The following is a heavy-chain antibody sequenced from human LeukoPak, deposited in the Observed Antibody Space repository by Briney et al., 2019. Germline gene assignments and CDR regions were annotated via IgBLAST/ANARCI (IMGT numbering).Heavy chain of an antibody. Sequence: GGSLRLSCAASGFTFSSYWMSWVRQAPGKGLEGVANIKQDGSEKYYVDSVKGRFTISRDNAKNSLYLQMNSLRAEDTAVYYCASVIVVDSFDYWGQGTLVTVSS. J-gene: IGHJ4*02. CDR1: GFTFSSYW. CDR3: ASVIVVDSFDY. V-gene: IGHV3-7*01. CDR2: IKQDGSEK. D-gene: IGHD3-22*01.